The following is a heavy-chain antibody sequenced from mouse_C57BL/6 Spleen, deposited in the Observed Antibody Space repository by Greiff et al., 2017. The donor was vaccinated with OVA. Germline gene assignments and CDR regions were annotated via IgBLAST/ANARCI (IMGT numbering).Heavy chain of an antibody. CDR1: GYAFSSSW. D-gene: IGHD3-2*02. Sequence: VQLQQSGPELVKPGASVKISCKASGYAFSSSWMNWVKQRPGKGLEWIGRIYPGDGDTNYNGKFKGKATLTADKSSSTAYMQLSSLTSEDSAVYFCARDSSGYYYFDYWGQGTTLTVSS. V-gene: IGHV1-82*01. CDR3: ARDSSGYYYFDY. J-gene: IGHJ2*01. CDR2: IYPGDGDT.